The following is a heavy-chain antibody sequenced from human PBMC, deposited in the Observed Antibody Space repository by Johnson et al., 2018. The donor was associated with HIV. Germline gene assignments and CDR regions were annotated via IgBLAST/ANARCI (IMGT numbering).Heavy chain of an antibody. D-gene: IGHD3-10*01. CDR2: IYRGGNT. CDR1: GFTVSSNY. Sequence: VQLVESGGGLIQPGGSLRLSCAGSGFTVSSNYMSWVRQAPGKGLEWVSVIYRGGNTYYADSVTGRFTISRDNSKNTLYLQMNSLRAEDTAVYYCASDNGGTKDAFDMWGQGTMVTVSS. CDR3: ASDNGGTKDAFDM. J-gene: IGHJ3*02. V-gene: IGHV3-53*01.